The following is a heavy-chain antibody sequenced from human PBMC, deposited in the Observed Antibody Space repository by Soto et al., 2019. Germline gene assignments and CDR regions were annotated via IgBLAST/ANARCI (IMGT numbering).Heavy chain of an antibody. Sequence: SETLSLTCTVSGGSISSYYWSWIRQPPGKGLEWIGYIYYSGSTNYNPSLKSRVTISVDTSKNQFSLKLSSVTAADTAVYYCASHVGHSGYPDAFDIWGQGTMVTVSS. CDR2: IYYSGST. CDR3: ASHVGHSGYPDAFDI. J-gene: IGHJ3*02. CDR1: GGSISSYY. D-gene: IGHD5-12*01. V-gene: IGHV4-59*08.